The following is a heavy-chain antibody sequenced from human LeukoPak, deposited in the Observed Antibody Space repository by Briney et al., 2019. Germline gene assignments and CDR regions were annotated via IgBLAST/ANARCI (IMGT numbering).Heavy chain of an antibody. V-gene: IGHV4-4*02. J-gene: IGHJ4*02. CDR1: GDSISDTNW. CDR2: VNPQGST. CDR3: AREGGPYRPLDY. Sequence: SGTLSLTCGVSGDSISDTNWWTWFHQPPGKGLEWIGEVNPQGSTNYNPSLKSRVAISVDKSENHISLKLTSVTAADTAVYYCAREGGPYRPLDYSGQGTLVTVAS.